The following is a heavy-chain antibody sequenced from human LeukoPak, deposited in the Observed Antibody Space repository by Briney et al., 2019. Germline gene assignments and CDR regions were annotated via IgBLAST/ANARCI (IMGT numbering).Heavy chain of an antibody. CDR1: GDSISSYY. D-gene: IGHD4-17*01. CDR3: ARHARSDYANAKFDY. Sequence: SETLSLTCTVSGDSISSYYWSWIRQPPGKGREWIGYIYTSVSTNYNPSLTSRVTMSVDTSKNQFSLKLSSVAAADTAVYYCARHARSDYANAKFDYWGQGALVTVSA. J-gene: IGHJ4*02. V-gene: IGHV4-4*09. CDR2: IYTSVST.